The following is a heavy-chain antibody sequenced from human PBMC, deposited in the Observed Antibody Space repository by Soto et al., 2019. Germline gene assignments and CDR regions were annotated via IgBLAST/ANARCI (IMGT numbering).Heavy chain of an antibody. CDR3: AADTVTLYYYYYGMDV. J-gene: IGHJ6*02. CDR2: IYYSGST. D-gene: IGHD4-17*01. Sequence: SETLSLTCAVSGGSISSGGYPWSWIRQPPGKGLEWIGYIYYSGSTYYNPSLKSRVTISVDTSKNQFSLKLSSVTAADTAVYYCAADTVTLYYYYYGMDVWGQGTTVTVSS. V-gene: IGHV4-30-2*03. CDR1: GGSISSGGYP.